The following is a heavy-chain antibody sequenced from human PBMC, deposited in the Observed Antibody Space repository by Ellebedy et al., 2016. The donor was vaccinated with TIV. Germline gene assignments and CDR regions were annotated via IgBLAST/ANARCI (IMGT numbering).Heavy chain of an antibody. V-gene: IGHV1-18*01. J-gene: IGHJ6*02. CDR3: ARDCSSTSCYMEDYYGMDV. D-gene: IGHD2-2*02. CDR2: ISAYNGNT. Sequence: AASVKVSCKASGYTFTSYGISWVRQAPGQGLEWMGWISAYNGNTNYAQKLQGRVTMNTDTSTSTAYMELRSLRTDDTAVYYCARDCSSTSCYMEDYYGMDVWGQGTTVTVSS. CDR1: GYTFTSYG.